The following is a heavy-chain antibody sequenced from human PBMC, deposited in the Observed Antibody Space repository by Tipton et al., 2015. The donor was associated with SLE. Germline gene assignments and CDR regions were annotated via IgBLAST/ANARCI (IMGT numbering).Heavy chain of an antibody. J-gene: IGHJ4*02. CDR2: VHYSGST. CDR1: GGSISGYY. D-gene: IGHD3-3*01. CDR3: ASGTLEWSHEPDY. Sequence: TLSLTCTVSGGSISGYYWSWVRQPPGKGLEWIGYVHYSGSTNYNPSLKSRVTISVNTSKNQFSLRLSSVTAADTAMFYCASGTLEWSHEPDYWGQGTLVTVSS. V-gene: IGHV4-59*12.